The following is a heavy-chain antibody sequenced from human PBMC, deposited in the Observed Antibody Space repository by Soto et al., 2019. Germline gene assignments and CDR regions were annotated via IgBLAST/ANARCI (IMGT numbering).Heavy chain of an antibody. Sequence: SEKLSLTCTVFGGSVRSSTYYWGWIRQSPGKGLEWIGSIYYSGSTHNNPSLKSRVTMSVDTYTNQFSLKLMSVTAADTAIYYCTRHEGGAAADRPLDYWSQGTLVTVSS. D-gene: IGHD6-13*01. CDR3: TRHEGGAAADRPLDY. V-gene: IGHV4-39*01. J-gene: IGHJ4*02. CDR1: GGSVRSSTYY. CDR2: IYYSGST.